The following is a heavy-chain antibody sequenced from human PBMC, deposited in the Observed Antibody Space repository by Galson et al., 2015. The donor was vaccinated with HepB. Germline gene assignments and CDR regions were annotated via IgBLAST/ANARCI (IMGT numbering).Heavy chain of an antibody. J-gene: IGHJ4*02. V-gene: IGHV4-59*08. CDR1: GGSISSYY. D-gene: IGHD2-2*01. Sequence: LSLTCTVSGGSISSYYWSWIRQPPGKGLEWIGYIYYSGSTNYNPSLKSRVTISVDTSKNQFSLKLSSVTAADTAVYYCARLSGGLVVPAAHFDYWGQGTLVTVSS. CDR2: IYYSGST. CDR3: ARLSGGLVVPAAHFDY.